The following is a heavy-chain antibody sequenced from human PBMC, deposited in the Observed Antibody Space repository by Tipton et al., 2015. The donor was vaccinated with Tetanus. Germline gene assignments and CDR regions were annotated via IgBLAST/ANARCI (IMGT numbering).Heavy chain of an antibody. Sequence: TLSLTCIVSRGSISSDIYNWGWIRQPPGRGLQWIGNINYYGTTYYSPSLESRVTMSVDPPKNQFSLKLSSVTAADTGVYYCAKRDYKKGNWFDPWGQGIPVTVSS. D-gene: IGHD4-11*01. J-gene: IGHJ5*02. V-gene: IGHV4-39*01. CDR3: AKRDYKKGNWFDP. CDR1: RGSISSDIYN. CDR2: INYYGTT.